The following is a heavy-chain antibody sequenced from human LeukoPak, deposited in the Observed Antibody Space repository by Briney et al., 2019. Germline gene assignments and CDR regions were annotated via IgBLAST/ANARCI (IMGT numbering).Heavy chain of an antibody. V-gene: IGHV3-30-3*01. J-gene: IGHJ4*02. Sequence: GGSLRLSCAASGFTFSSYAMHWVRQAPGKGLEWVAVISYDGSNKYYADSVKGRFTISRDNSKNTLYLQMNSLRAEDTAVYYCADLGYIYGFEDYWGQGTLVTVSS. CDR2: ISYDGSNK. CDR3: ADLGYIYGFEDY. CDR1: GFTFSSYA. D-gene: IGHD5-18*01.